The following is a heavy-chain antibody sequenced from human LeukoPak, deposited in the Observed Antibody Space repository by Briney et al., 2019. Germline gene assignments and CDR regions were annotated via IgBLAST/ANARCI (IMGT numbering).Heavy chain of an antibody. Sequence: QTLSLTCAVSGDSVSSNSAAWNWIRQSPSTGLEWLGRTYYRSKWYNDYAVSVKSRITINPDTSKNQFSLQLNSVTPEDTAVYYCARGGVSGWPGWEFYFDYWGQGTLVTVSS. CDR2: TYYRSKWYN. CDR1: GDSVSSNSAA. V-gene: IGHV6-1*01. D-gene: IGHD6-19*01. CDR3: ARGGVSGWPGWEFYFDY. J-gene: IGHJ4*02.